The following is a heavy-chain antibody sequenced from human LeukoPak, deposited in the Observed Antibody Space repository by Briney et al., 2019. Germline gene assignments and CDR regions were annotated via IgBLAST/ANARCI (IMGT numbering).Heavy chain of an antibody. CDR2: IRYDGSNK. D-gene: IGHD6-13*01. V-gene: IGHV3-30*02. CDR1: GFTFSSYG. Sequence: PGGSLRLSCAASGFTFSSYGMHWVRQAPGKGLEWVAFIRYDGSNKYYADSVKGRFTISRDNSKNTLYLQMNSLRAEDTAVYYCAKDSTKEQQLEYDFDYWGQGTLVTVSS. CDR3: AKDSTKEQQLEYDFDY. J-gene: IGHJ4*02.